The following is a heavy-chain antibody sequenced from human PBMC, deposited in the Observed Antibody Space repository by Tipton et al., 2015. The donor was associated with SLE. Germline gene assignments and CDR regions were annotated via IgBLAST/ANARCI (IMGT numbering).Heavy chain of an antibody. Sequence: SLRLSCAASGFTFSSYSMNWVRQAPGKGLEWVSAISGSGGSTYYADSVKGRFTISRDNSKNTLYLQMNSLRAEDTAVYYCARANSIARDAFDIWGQGTMVTVSS. CDR2: ISGSGGST. V-gene: IGHV3-23*01. J-gene: IGHJ3*02. D-gene: IGHD4-23*01. CDR1: GFTFSSYS. CDR3: ARANSIARDAFDI.